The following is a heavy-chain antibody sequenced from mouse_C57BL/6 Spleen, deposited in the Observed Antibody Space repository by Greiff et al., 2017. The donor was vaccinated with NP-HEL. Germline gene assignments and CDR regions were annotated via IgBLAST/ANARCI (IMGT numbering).Heavy chain of an antibody. J-gene: IGHJ4*01. V-gene: IGHV1-64*01. CDR3: ASLYGSSSYYAMDY. CDR2: IHPNSGST. Sequence: VQLQQPGAELVKPGASVKLSCKASGYTFTSYWMHWVKQRPGQGLEWIGMIHPNSGSTNYNEKFKSKATLTVDKSSSTAYMQLSSLTSEDSAVYYCASLYGSSSYYAMDYWGQGTSVTVSS. CDR1: GYTFTSYW. D-gene: IGHD1-1*01.